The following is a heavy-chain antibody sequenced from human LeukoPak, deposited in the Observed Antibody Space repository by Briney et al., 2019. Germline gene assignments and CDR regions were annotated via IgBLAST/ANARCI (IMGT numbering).Heavy chain of an antibody. D-gene: IGHD6-19*01. Sequence: ASVKVSCKASGYTFTTYYMHWVRQAPGQGLEWMGIINPSGGSTTYAQNFQGKVTMTRDTSTSAVYMEVSSLRSEDTAVYYCARGGSLAVAPHQYCFDYWGQGTLVTVSS. V-gene: IGHV1-46*01. CDR2: INPSGGST. CDR3: ARGGSLAVAPHQYCFDY. J-gene: IGHJ4*02. CDR1: GYTFTTYY.